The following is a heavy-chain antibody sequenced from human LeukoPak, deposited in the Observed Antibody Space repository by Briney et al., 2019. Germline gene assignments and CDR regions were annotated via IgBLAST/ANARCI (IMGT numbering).Heavy chain of an antibody. V-gene: IGHV1-69*05. D-gene: IGHD2-8*01. CDR2: IIPIFGTA. CDR3: ARDGWNGYHYMDV. CDR1: GGTFSSYA. Sequence: ASVKVSCKASGGTFSSYAISWVRQAPGQGLEWMGGIIPIFGTASYAQKFQGRVTITTAESTSTAYMELSSLRSEDTAVYYCARDGWNGYHYMDVWGKGTTVTVSS. J-gene: IGHJ6*03.